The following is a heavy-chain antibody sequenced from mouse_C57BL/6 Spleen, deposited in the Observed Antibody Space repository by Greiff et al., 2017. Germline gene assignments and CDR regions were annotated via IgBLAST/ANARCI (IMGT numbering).Heavy chain of an antibody. D-gene: IGHD1-1*02. J-gene: IGHJ4*01. CDR2: ISSGGSYT. Sequence: DVLLVESGGDLVKPGGSLKLSCAASGYTFSSYGMSWVRQTPDQRLEWVATISSGGSYTYYPDSVKGRSTLSSDNAYNTLYLQMSSLKSEETAVYYCAGLYGSYARYYAMDYWGQGTSVTVSS. CDR1: GYTFSSYG. V-gene: IGHV5-6*01. CDR3: AGLYGSYARYYAMDY.